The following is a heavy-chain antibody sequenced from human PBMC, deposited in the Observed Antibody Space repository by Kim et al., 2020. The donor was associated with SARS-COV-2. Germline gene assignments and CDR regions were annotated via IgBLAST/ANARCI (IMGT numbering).Heavy chain of an antibody. D-gene: IGHD4-4*01. Sequence: GESLRLSCAAPGLSRYWMHWVRQAPGKGLEWVSRIDLDGTTTDYAGSVQGRFTISRDNAKNTLYLQMDSLRAEDTALYYCARDLRGNYDSWGRGTLVTVS. CDR3: ARDLRGNYDS. CDR1: GLSRYW. CDR2: IDLDGTTT. J-gene: IGHJ5*01. V-gene: IGHV3-74*01.